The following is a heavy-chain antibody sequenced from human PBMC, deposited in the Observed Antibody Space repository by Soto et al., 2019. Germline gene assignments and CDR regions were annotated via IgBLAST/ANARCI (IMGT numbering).Heavy chain of an antibody. J-gene: IGHJ5*02. CDR2: IYYIGST. D-gene: IGHD3-10*01. Sequence: PSETLSLTCTVSGDSMGSGDYYWTWIRQPPGKGLEWIGYIYYIGSTFYNPSLGSRVNISIDTSKNQFSLRLTSVTAADTAVYYCARGSTYYGFQTWGQGTLVTVSS. CDR3: ARGSTYYGFQT. V-gene: IGHV4-30-4*01. CDR1: GDSMGSGDYY.